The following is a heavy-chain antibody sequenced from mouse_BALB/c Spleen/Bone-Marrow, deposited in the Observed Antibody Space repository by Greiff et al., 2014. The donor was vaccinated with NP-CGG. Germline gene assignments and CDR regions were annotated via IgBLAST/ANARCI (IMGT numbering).Heavy chain of an antibody. CDR2: IRTKADDHAT. CDR1: GFAFSDTW. V-gene: IGHV6-6*01. Sequence: EVMLVESGGGLVQPGGSMKLSCAASGFAFSDTWLDWVRQSPEKGPEWVAEIRTKADDHATYYAESVKGRFTISRDDSISSVYLQMNSLRAEDTSIYYCTSHPFDYWGQGTTLTVSS. CDR3: TSHPFDY. J-gene: IGHJ2*01.